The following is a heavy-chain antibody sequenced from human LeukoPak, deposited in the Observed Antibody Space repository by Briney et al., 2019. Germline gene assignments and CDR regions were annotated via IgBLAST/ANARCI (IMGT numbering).Heavy chain of an antibody. CDR1: GFTFSSYA. CDR3: AKDQHGYSLDY. D-gene: IGHD5-18*01. J-gene: IGHJ4*02. CDR2: ISYDGSNK. Sequence: PGGSLRLSCAASGFTFSSYAMHWVRQAPGKGLEWVAVISYDGSNKYYADSVKGRFTISRDNSKNTLYLQMNSLRAEDTAVYYCAKDQHGYSLDYWGQGTLVTVSS. V-gene: IGHV3-30*04.